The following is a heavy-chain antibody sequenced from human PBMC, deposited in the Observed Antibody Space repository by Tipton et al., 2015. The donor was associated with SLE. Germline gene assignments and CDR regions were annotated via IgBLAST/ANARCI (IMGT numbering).Heavy chain of an antibody. Sequence: TLSLTCTVSGGSISRSTYHWGWIRQPPGKGLEWIGNIYYSGTTYYNLSLKSRVSISVDTSKNQFSLKLSSVTAADTAVYYCARGWDIWTANWFDPWGQRTLVTVS. V-gene: IGHV4-39*07. D-gene: IGHD3-9*01. CDR1: GGSISRSTYH. CDR3: ARGWDIWTANWFDP. J-gene: IGHJ5*02. CDR2: IYYSGTT.